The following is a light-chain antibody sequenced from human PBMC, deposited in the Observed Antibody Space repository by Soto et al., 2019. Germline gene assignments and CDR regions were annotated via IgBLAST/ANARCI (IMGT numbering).Light chain of an antibody. CDR2: TTN. CDR3: VLYMGSGISV. Sequence: QAVVTQEPSFSVSPGRTVTLTCGLSSGSVSTCYYPSWYQQTPGQAPRTLIYTTNTRSSGVPDRFSGSILGNKAALTITGAQADDESDYYCVLYMGSGISVFGGGTKVTVL. CDR1: SGSVSTCYY. J-gene: IGLJ3*02. V-gene: IGLV8-61*01.